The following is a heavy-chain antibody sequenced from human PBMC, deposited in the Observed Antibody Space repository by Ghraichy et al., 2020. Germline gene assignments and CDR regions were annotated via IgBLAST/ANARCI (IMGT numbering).Heavy chain of an antibody. D-gene: IGHD2-15*01. V-gene: IGHV3-74*01. Sequence: SCAASGFTLSNFWMHWVRQSPVKGLVWVSRINSGGTNIVYADSVKGRFTISRDNAKNTLYLQMNSLRAEDTAVYYCAREYCRGGRCFFGTGGSHLDSWGQGTLVTVSS. CDR1: GFTLSNFW. CDR2: INSGGTNI. J-gene: IGHJ4*02. CDR3: AREYCRGGRCFFGTGGSHLDS.